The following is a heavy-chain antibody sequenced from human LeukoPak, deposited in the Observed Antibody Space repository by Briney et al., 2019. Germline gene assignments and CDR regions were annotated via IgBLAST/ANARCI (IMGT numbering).Heavy chain of an antibody. J-gene: IGHJ3*02. CDR3: ARGGIWYSYGLDAFDI. CDR1: GFTFSSYG. D-gene: IGHD5-18*01. Sequence: GGSLRLSCAASGFTFSSYGMHWVRQAPGKGLEWVSSISSSSSYIYYADSVKGRFTISRDNAKNSLYLQMNSLRAEDTAVYYCARGGIWYSYGLDAFDIWGQGTMVTVSS. V-gene: IGHV3-21*01. CDR2: ISSSSSYI.